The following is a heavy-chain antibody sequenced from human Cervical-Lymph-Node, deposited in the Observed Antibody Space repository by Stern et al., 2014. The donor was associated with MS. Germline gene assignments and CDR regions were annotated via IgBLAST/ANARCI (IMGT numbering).Heavy chain of an antibody. D-gene: IGHD5-18*01. CDR2: IYTSGRT. Sequence: QLQLQESGPGLVKPSQTLSLTCTVSGGSISSGSYYWSWIRQPAGKGLEWIGRIYTSGRTNYNPSLKSRVTISVDTSKTQSSLKLGSVTAADTAVYYCARWRASLQLVDPWGQGTLVTVSS. V-gene: IGHV4-61*02. CDR1: GGSISSGSYY. CDR3: ARWRASLQLVDP. J-gene: IGHJ5*02.